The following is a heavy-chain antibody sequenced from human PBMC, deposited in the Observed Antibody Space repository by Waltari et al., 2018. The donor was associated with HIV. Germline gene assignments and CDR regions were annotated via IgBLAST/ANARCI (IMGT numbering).Heavy chain of an antibody. CDR2: INVGRVQT. CDR1: GFNFNNFV. CDR3: ARGTEWVVNALEN. D-gene: IGHD6-19*01. J-gene: IGHJ4*02. V-gene: IGHV1-3*01. Sequence: VQLVQSGTEVKKPGASVKVSCRASGFNFNNFVIHWLRQAPGHGLEWIVSINVGRVQTRYAQIFQDRVTLTADTSETTIFMELSSVKSEDTALYVCARGTEWVVNALENWGQRTRVTVSS.